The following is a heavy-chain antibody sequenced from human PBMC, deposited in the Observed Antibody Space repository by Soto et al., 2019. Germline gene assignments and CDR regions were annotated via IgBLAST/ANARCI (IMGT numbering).Heavy chain of an antibody. CDR3: ASSNIAAAGFYYYGMDV. CDR2: IYHSGST. CDR1: GGSIRSGGYS. V-gene: IGHV4-30-2*02. D-gene: IGHD6-13*01. J-gene: IGHJ6*02. Sequence: IMSLSCGVSGGSIRSGGYSWSWIRQPPGKGLEWIGYIYHSGSTYYNPSLKSRVTISVDRSKNQFSLKLSSVTAADTAVYYCASSNIAAAGFYYYGMDVWGRGTTVTVSS.